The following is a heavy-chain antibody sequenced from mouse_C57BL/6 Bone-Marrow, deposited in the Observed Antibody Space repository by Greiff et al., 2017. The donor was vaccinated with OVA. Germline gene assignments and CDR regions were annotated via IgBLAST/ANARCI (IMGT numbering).Heavy chain of an antibody. CDR2: ISSGSSTI. D-gene: IGHD2-1*01. V-gene: IGHV5-17*01. CDR1: GFTFSDYG. J-gene: IGHJ2*01. CDR3: AIIYWDFDY. Sequence: EVQLVESGGGLVKPGGSLKLSCAASGFTFSDYGMHWVRQAPEKGLEWFAYISSGSSTIYYADTVKGRFTFSRDNAKNTLFLQMTSLRSEDTAMYYCAIIYWDFDYWGQGTTLTVSS.